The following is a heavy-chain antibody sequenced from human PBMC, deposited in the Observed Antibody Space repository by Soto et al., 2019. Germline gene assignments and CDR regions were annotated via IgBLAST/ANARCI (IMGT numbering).Heavy chain of an antibody. CDR1: GYTFTSYG. Sequence: QVQLVQSGAEVKKPGASVKVSCKASGYTFTSYGISWVRQAPGQGLEWMGWISAYNGNTNYAQKLQGRVTMTTDTSTSTAYMELRSLRSDDTAVYYCARATVAAVFTGVLDWFDPWGQGTLVTFSS. CDR2: ISAYNGNT. CDR3: ARATVAAVFTGVLDWFDP. V-gene: IGHV1-18*01. J-gene: IGHJ5*02. D-gene: IGHD3-9*01.